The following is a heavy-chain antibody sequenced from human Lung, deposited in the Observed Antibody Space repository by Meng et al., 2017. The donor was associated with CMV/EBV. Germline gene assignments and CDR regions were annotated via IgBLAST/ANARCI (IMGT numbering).Heavy chain of an antibody. Sequence: ETLSLXCAASGFTFSTYWMHWVRQVPGKGQVWVTRINSDGSGTTYADSVKGRFTISRDNAKNTLYLHMSSLRAEDTAMYYCVRGHSSGWYKFDSWGQGTLVTVSS. V-gene: IGHV3-74*01. D-gene: IGHD6-19*01. CDR1: GFTFSTYW. J-gene: IGHJ4*02. CDR2: INSDGSGT. CDR3: VRGHSSGWYKFDS.